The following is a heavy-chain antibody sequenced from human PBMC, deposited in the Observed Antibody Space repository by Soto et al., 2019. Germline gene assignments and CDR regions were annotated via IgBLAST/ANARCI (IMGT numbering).Heavy chain of an antibody. CDR2: FDYSGTT. D-gene: IGHD5-12*01. J-gene: IGHJ6*03. V-gene: IGHV4-59*08. Sequence: PSETLSLTCSVPGGSISSYCWSWIRQSPGKGLEWIGFFDYSGTTNYNPSLKSRVTISVDTSKNQFFLKLSSVTAADTAVYYCARGARYSGYEYYMDVWGKGTTVTVSS. CDR1: GGSISSYC. CDR3: ARGARYSGYEYYMDV.